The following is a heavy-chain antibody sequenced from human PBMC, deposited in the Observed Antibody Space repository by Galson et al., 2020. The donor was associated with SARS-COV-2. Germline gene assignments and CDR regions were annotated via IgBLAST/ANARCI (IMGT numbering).Heavy chain of an antibody. Sequence: SETLSLTCTVSGGSISSGNYYWRWIRQPAGKGLEWIGRIYKSGNTNYNPSLWSQVTISVDTSKNQFSLKLRSVTAADTAVYYCAGGNSPYVSIFGIVTGPCGMDVWGQGTAVSVSS. CDR3: AGGNSPYVSIFGIVTGPCGMDV. CDR1: GGSISSGNYY. J-gene: IGHJ6*02. V-gene: IGHV4-61*02. CDR2: IYKSGNT. D-gene: IGHD3-3*01.